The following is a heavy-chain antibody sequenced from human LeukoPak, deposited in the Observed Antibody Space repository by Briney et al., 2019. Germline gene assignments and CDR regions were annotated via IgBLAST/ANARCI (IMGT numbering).Heavy chain of an antibody. CDR3: ARGLYSSGWALFDY. D-gene: IGHD6-19*01. Sequence: SETLSLTCTVSGGSISSYYWSWIRQPPGKGLEWIGYIYYSGSTNYNPSLKSRVTISVDTSKNQFSLKLSPVTAADTAVYYCARGLYSSGWALFDYWGQGTLVTVSS. V-gene: IGHV4-59*01. CDR2: IYYSGST. CDR1: GGSISSYY. J-gene: IGHJ4*02.